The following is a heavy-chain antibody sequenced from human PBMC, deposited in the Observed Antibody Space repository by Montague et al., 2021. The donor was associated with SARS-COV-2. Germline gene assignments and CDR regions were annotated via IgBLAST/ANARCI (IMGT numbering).Heavy chain of an antibody. J-gene: IGHJ4*02. Sequence: SLRLSCAASGITFSTAIMHWVRQTPGKGLEWVAVIGIDVSSGIXXXSXXXRFTISRDNGKHMVTLQLDGLTDEDTAVSYCAREGYTSGHAGCLEHWGQGTLVTVSS. CDR3: AREGYTSGHAGCLEH. D-gene: IGHD6-19*01. CDR2: IGIDVSSG. CDR1: GITFSTAI. V-gene: IGHV3-30*01.